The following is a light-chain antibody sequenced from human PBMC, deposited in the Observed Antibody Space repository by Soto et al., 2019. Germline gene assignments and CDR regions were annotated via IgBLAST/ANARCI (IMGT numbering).Light chain of an antibody. CDR3: QQYNTYSWP. CDR1: QNVNNW. V-gene: IGKV1-5*03. Sequence: DIQMTQSPSTLSASVGDIITITCRASQNVNNWLAWYQQKPGTAPKLLIRKASNLENGVQSRFSGSGSGTEFTLTINSLQPDDLATYYGQQYNTYSWPFGQGTKVEIK. J-gene: IGKJ1*01. CDR2: KAS.